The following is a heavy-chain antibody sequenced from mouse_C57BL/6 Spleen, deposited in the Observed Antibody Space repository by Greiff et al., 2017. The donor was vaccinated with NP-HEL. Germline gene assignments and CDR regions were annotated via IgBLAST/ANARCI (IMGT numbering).Heavy chain of an antibody. D-gene: IGHD2-3*01. V-gene: IGHV5-6*02. CDR1: GFTFSSYG. Sequence: EVKLVESGGDLVKPGGSLKLSCAASGFTFSSYGMSWVRQTPDKRLEWVATISSGGSYTYYPDSVKGRFTISRDNAKNTLYLQMSSLKSEDTAMYYCARRDDGYLYWYFDVWGTGTTVTVSS. CDR2: ISSGGSYT. CDR3: ARRDDGYLYWYFDV. J-gene: IGHJ1*03.